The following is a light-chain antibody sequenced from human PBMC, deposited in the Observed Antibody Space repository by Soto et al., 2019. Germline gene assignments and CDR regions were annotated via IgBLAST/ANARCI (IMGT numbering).Light chain of an antibody. CDR3: QQVNSYPIT. CDR2: AAS. J-gene: IGKJ5*01. V-gene: IGKV1-9*01. CDR1: QGISSY. Sequence: DIQLTQSPSFLSASVGDRVSITCRASQGISSYLAWYQQKPGKAPKLLIYAASTLQSGVPTRFSGSGSGTEFTLTISSLQPEYFATYHCQQVNSYPITFGQGTRLEIK.